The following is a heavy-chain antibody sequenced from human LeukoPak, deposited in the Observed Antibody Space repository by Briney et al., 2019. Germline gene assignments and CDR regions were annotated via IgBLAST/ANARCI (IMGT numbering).Heavy chain of an antibody. CDR3: ARSEYGEPPDY. D-gene: IGHD4-17*01. Sequence: ASVKVSCKAFGYTFTSNYMHWVRQAPGQGLEWMGIINPSGGSTSYAQKFQGRVTMTRDTSTSTVYMELSSLRSEDTAVYYCARSEYGEPPDYWGQGTLVTVSS. CDR2: INPSGGST. CDR1: GYTFTSNY. V-gene: IGHV1-46*01. J-gene: IGHJ4*02.